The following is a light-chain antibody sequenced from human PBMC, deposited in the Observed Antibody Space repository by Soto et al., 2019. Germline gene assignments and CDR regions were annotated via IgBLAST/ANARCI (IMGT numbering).Light chain of an antibody. V-gene: IGLV1-40*01. J-gene: IGLJ1*01. CDR1: SSNIGAEYD. Sequence: QAVLTQPASVSGAPGQRVAISCTGSSSNIGAEYDVHWYQQLPGTAPKRLIYGDNNRPSGVPDRFSGSKSGTSASLAITGLQPEDEADYSCQSYDSSLTTFVFGTGTKVTVL. CDR3: QSYDSSLTTFV. CDR2: GDN.